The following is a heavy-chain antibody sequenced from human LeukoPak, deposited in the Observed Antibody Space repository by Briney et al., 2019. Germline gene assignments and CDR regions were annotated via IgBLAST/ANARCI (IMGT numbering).Heavy chain of an antibody. CDR3: TRGEVHYYGSGSDY. Sequence: GGSLRLSCAASGFTFSSYNMNWVRQAPGKGLEWVSSISSSSSYIYYADSVKGRFTISRHNAKNSLYLQMNSLRAEDTAVYYCTRGEVHYYGSGSDYWGQGTLVTVSS. CDR1: GFTFSSYN. CDR2: ISSSSSYI. D-gene: IGHD3-10*01. V-gene: IGHV3-21*01. J-gene: IGHJ4*02.